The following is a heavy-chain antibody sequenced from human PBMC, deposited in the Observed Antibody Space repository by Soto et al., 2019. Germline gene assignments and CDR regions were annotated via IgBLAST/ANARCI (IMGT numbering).Heavy chain of an antibody. J-gene: IGHJ4*02. CDR3: ARLDYGDYVFDY. CDR2: IFHSGTT. V-gene: IGHV4-30-4*01. CDR1: GASIRNANYC. D-gene: IGHD4-17*01. Sequence: SDTLSRSCRVSGASIRNANYCVSRNRQSPGKGLEWMGYIFHSGTTYYNPSLKGRLIISIENSKNQFSLRLTSVTAADSAVYFCARLDYGDYVFDYWGQGTLVTVS.